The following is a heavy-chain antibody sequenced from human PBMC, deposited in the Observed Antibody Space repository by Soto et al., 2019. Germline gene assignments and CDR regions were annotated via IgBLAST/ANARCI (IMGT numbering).Heavy chain of an antibody. CDR2: IIPIFGTA. V-gene: IGHV1-69*13. Sequence: SVKVSCKASGGTFSSYAISWVRQAPGQGLEWMGGIIPIFGTANYAQKFQGRVTITADESTSTAYMELSSLRSEDTAVYYCARDDYGGNSFDYWGQGTLVTVSS. CDR3: ARDDYGGNSFDY. CDR1: GGTFSSYA. D-gene: IGHD4-17*01. J-gene: IGHJ4*02.